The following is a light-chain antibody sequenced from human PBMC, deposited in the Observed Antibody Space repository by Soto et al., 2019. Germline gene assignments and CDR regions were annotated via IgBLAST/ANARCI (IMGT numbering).Light chain of an antibody. J-gene: IGLJ2*01. CDR1: SSNIGSNT. V-gene: IGLV1-44*01. Sequence: QSVLTQPPSASGTPGQRVTISCSGSSSNIGSNTVNWYQQLPGTAPKLLIFSNSRRPSGVPDRFSGSKSGTSASLAIRGLQSEDEADYYCAAWDDSRNVVFGGGTQLTVL. CDR2: SNS. CDR3: AAWDDSRNVV.